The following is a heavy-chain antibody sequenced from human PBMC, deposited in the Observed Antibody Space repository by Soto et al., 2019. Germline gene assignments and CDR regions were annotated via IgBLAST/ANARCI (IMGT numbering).Heavy chain of an antibody. Sequence: GASVKVSCKASGYTFTSYGISWVRQAPGQGLEWMGWISAYNGNTNYAQKLQGRVTMTTDTSTSTAYMELRSLRSDDTAVYYCAREGXSSSSGSNYYYYYGMDVWGQGTTVTVSS. CDR3: AREGXSSSSGSNYYYYYGMDV. CDR2: ISAYNGNT. V-gene: IGHV1-18*04. CDR1: GYTFTSYG. D-gene: IGHD6-6*01. J-gene: IGHJ6*02.